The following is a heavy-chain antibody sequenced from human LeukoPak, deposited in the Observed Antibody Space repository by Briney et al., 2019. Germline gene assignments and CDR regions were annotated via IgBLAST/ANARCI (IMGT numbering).Heavy chain of an antibody. Sequence: SSETLSLTCGVSGYSISSGYYWGWIRQPPGKGLEWIGSMHHSGSTYYNASLKSRVTISVDTSKNQFSLKLSSVTAADTAVYYYARQIRGSSSPRNFDYWGQGTLVTVSS. CDR1: GYSISSGYY. CDR3: ARQIRGSSSPRNFDY. V-gene: IGHV4-38-2*01. D-gene: IGHD6-6*01. J-gene: IGHJ4*02. CDR2: MHHSGST.